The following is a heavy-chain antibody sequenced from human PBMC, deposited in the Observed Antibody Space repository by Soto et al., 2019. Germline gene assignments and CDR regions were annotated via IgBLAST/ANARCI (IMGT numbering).Heavy chain of an antibody. CDR1: GYTFTNND. CDR3: ARVNYDILTAYFDY. J-gene: IGHJ4*02. Sequence: ASVKVSCKASGYTFTNNDINWVRQAPGQGLEWIGWMNTNTNTTDSAEVFEGRVSLTWDTSISTVYMELSSLRSEDTAVYYCARVNYDILTAYFDYWGQGTLVTVSS. D-gene: IGHD3-9*01. CDR2: MNTNTNTT. V-gene: IGHV1-8*01.